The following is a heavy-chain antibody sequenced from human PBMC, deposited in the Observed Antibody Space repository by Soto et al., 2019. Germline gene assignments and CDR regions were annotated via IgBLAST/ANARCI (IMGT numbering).Heavy chain of an antibody. CDR2: INHTGST. CDR3: AIFVLELGNCHLVY. D-gene: IGHD1-7*01. Sequence: SETLALSCAVYGGSFSGYYWNWIRQPPGKRLEWIGEINHTGSTNYNPSLKSRVTISADTSKNQFSLKLSSVTAADTAVYYCAIFVLELGNCHLVYWCPGTLVTVSS. J-gene: IGHJ4*02. CDR1: GGSFSGYY. V-gene: IGHV4-34*01.